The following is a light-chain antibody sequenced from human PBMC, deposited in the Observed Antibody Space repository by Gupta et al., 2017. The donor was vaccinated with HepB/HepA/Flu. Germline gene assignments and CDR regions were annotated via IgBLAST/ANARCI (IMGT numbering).Light chain of an antibody. V-gene: IGKV2-28*01. CDR1: QSLLHSNGYNY. CDR2: LGS. CDR3: MQALQRGT. J-gene: IGKJ1*01. Sequence: DIVMTQSPLSLPVTPGEPASISCRSSQSLLHSNGYNYLDWYLQKPGQSPQLLIYLGSNRASGVPDRFSGSGSGKDFTLKSSRVEAEDVGVYYCMQALQRGTFGQGTKVEIK.